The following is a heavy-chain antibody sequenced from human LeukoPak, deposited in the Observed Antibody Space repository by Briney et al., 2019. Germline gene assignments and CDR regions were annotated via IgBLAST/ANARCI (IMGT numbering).Heavy chain of an antibody. CDR1: GYTFTGYY. J-gene: IGHJ6*02. V-gene: IGHV1-2*02. CDR3: ARGYDSSFYGMDV. Sequence: ASVKVSCKASGYTFTGYYMRWVRQAPGQGLEWMGWINPNSGGTNYAQKFQGRVTMTRDTSISTAYMELSRLRSDDTAVYYCARGYDSSFYGMDVWGQGTTVTVSS. D-gene: IGHD3-22*01. CDR2: INPNSGGT.